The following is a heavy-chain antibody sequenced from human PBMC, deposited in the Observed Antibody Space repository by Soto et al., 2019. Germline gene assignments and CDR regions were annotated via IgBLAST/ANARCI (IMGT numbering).Heavy chain of an antibody. V-gene: IGHV3-23*01. D-gene: IGHD6-19*01. CDR2: ISGSGGST. CDR1: GFTFSSYA. J-gene: IGHJ3*02. CDR3: AKDQSSGWFLEAFDI. Sequence: GGSLRLSCAASGFTFSSYAMSWVRQAPGKGLEWVSAISGSGGSTYYADSVKGRVTISRDNSKNTLYLQMNSLRAEDTAVYYCAKDQSSGWFLEAFDIWGQGTMVTVSS.